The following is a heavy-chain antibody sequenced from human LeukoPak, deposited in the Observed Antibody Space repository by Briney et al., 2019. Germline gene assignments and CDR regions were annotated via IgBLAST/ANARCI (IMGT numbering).Heavy chain of an antibody. Sequence: PGGSLRLSCAASGFTFSSYAVSWVRQAPGKGLEWVSSITDSGGSTYSADSVKGRFTISRDNSKNTLYLQMNSLRAEDTAIFYCAKAFDFYAFDIWGQGTMVTVSS. V-gene: IGHV3-23*01. CDR1: GFTFSSYA. CDR2: ITDSGGST. J-gene: IGHJ3*02. CDR3: AKAFDFYAFDI. D-gene: IGHD3-10*01.